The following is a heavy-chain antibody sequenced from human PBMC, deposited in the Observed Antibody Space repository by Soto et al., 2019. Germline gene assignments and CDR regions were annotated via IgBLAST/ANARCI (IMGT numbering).Heavy chain of an antibody. Sequence: EVQLLESGGDLIQPGGSLRLSCAASGFTFSSYAMSWVRQAPGKGLGWVSAISSSGGSTFYADSVKGRFTISRDNSRNTLYLQMIRLRAEDTAIYCCARYQPKTHPRPYFDYWGHGSLVTVSS. CDR1: GFTFSSYA. V-gene: IGHV3-23*01. D-gene: IGHD2-15*01. CDR3: ARYQPKTHPRPYFDY. J-gene: IGHJ4*01. CDR2: ISSSGGST.